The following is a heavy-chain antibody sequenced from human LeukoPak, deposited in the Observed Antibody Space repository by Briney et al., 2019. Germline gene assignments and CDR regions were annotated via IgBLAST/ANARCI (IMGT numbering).Heavy chain of an antibody. D-gene: IGHD5-18*01. J-gene: IGHJ3*02. CDR2: ISSSSNII. Sequence: GGSLRLSCAASGFTFSSYSMNWVRQAPGEGLDWVSFISSSSNIIHYADSVKGRFTISRDNAKNSVYLEMNSLRAEDTAVFYCARDRGYSYGDAFDIWGQGTMVTVSS. V-gene: IGHV3-48*04. CDR1: GFTFSSYS. CDR3: ARDRGYSYGDAFDI.